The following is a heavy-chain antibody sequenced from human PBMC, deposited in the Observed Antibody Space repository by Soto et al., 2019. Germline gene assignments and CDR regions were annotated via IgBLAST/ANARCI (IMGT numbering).Heavy chain of an antibody. V-gene: IGHV1-3*01. CDR3: ARALGNSRKFDY. CDR1: GYTFTSYA. J-gene: IGHJ4*02. Sequence: ASVKVSCKASGYTFTSYAMHWVRQAPGQRLEWMGWINGGNGNTKYSQKFQDRVTIIRDTSASTAYMELSSLRTEDTGVYYCARALGNSRKFDYWGQGTLVTVSS. CDR2: INGGNGNT. D-gene: IGHD4-4*01.